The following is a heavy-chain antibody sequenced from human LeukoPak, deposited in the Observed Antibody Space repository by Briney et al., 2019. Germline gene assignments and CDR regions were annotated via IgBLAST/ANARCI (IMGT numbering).Heavy chain of an antibody. D-gene: IGHD5-12*01. Sequence: GASVKVSCKASGYTFTSYGITWVRQAPGQGLESMGWISGYNGNTKYARKVQGRVTMTTDTSTTTAYMELRSLRSDDTAVYYCARETGLEWRRLGKEARDISGQGTVVTVSP. J-gene: IGHJ3*02. CDR2: ISGYNGNT. V-gene: IGHV1-18*01. CDR3: ARETGLEWRRLGKEARDI. CDR1: GYTFTSYG.